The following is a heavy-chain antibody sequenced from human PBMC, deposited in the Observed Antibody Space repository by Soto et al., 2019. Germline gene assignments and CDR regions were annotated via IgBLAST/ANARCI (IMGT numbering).Heavy chain of an antibody. CDR2: ISSSSSYI. D-gene: IGHD6-6*01. J-gene: IGHJ6*02. CDR3: ARDSSSSSYFYYRMDD. CDR1: GFTFSSYS. V-gene: IGHV3-21*01. Sequence: GGSLRLSCAASGFTFSSYSMNWVRQAPGKGLEWVSSISSSSSYIYYADSVKGRFTISRDNAKNSLYLQMNSLRAEDTAVYYYARDSSSSSYFYYRMDDWGQGTTVTVSS.